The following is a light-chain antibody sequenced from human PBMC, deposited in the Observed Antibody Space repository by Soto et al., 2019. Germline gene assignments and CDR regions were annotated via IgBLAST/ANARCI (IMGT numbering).Light chain of an antibody. J-gene: IGKJ2*01. CDR3: HQYDNAPQT. CDR2: GAS. V-gene: IGKV3D-15*01. Sequence: ELVMTQSPATLSVSPGQRASLSCRASQSVSTTVAWYHQKPGQAPRLLVYGASKRATGIPDRFSGSGSGTDFSLTISRLEPEDFAVYYCHQYDNAPQTYGQGTKVDIK. CDR1: QSVSTT.